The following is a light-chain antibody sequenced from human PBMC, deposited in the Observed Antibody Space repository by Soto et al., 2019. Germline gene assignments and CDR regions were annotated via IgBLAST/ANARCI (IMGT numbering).Light chain of an antibody. Sequence: QSALTQPASVSGSPGQSITISCTGTSSDVGSYNLVSWYQQHPGKAPKVMIYEVSKRPSGASNRFSGSKSGYTASMTSSGLEAEDEADYACCAYAPSSTLVFGGGTKVTVL. J-gene: IGLJ3*02. V-gene: IGLV2-23*02. CDR1: SSDVGSYNL. CDR3: CAYAPSSTLV. CDR2: EVS.